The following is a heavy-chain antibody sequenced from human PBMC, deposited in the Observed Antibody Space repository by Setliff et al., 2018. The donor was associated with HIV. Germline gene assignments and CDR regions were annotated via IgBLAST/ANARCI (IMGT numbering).Heavy chain of an antibody. D-gene: IGHD2-21*01. CDR3: ARGRVDIVVTDYLDV. CDR2: IYYSGTT. Sequence: PSETLSLTCTVSGGSMSSFYWSWIRQSPEKGLEWIGYIYYSGTTNYNPALESRVTIAVDTSKNQFSLRLTSVTSADTAVYYCARGRVDIVVTDYLDVWGKGTTVTVSS. CDR1: GGSMSSFY. V-gene: IGHV4-59*01. J-gene: IGHJ6*03.